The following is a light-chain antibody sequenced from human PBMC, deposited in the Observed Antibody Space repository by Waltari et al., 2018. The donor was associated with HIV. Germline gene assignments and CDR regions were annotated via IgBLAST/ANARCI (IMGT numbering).Light chain of an antibody. V-gene: IGKV1-39*01. CDR3: QYSYGAPFP. Sequence: DIQMTQSPPSLSASVGDRVTISCRASHSISNNLSWYQHKPGTAPNLLIYAATSLQSGVPSRFSGSGSGTDFSLTISSLQPEDFATYYCQYSYGAPFPFGPGTKVDIK. J-gene: IGKJ3*01. CDR1: HSISNN. CDR2: AAT.